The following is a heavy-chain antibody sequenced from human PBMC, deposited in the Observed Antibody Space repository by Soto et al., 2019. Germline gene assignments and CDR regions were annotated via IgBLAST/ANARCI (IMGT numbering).Heavy chain of an antibody. J-gene: IGHJ6*02. CDR3: AREDTGYGRYYYDMDV. Sequence: QVQLVESGGGVVQPGRSLRLSCAASGFTFSSYGMHWVRQAPGKGLEWVSAIWYDGSNKYYADSVKGRFTISRDNSKNTLYLQMNSLRAEDTAGYYCAREDTGYGRYYYDMDVWGQGTTVTVSS. V-gene: IGHV3-33*01. CDR2: IWYDGSNK. D-gene: IGHD6-13*01. CDR1: GFTFSSYG.